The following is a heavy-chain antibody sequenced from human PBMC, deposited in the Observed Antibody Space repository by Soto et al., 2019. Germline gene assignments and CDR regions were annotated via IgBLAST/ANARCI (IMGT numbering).Heavy chain of an antibody. D-gene: IGHD3-16*01. CDR1: GGSISSGGYY. CDR2: IYYSGST. J-gene: IGHJ3*02. CDR3: ARSKLGGAFDI. Sequence: SETLSLTCTVSGGSISSGGYYWSWIRQHPGKGLEWIGYIYYSGSTYYNPSLKSRVTISVDTSKNQFSLKLSSVTAADTAVYYCARSKLGGAFDIWGQGPMVTVSS. V-gene: IGHV4-31*03.